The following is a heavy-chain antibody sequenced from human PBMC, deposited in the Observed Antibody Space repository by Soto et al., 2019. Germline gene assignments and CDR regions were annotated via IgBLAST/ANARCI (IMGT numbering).Heavy chain of an antibody. V-gene: IGHV3-23*01. CDR3: AKAARTTTLYNFDF. J-gene: IGHJ4*02. CDR2: ISDSGDTT. D-gene: IGHD1-1*01. Sequence: GGSLRLSCAASGFTFSSYAMSWVRQAPGKGLEWVSVISDSGDTTFHADSVKGRFTISRDNSKNILYLQMDSLRAEDTAVYYCAKAARTTTLYNFDFWGQGTLVTVSS. CDR1: GFTFSSYA.